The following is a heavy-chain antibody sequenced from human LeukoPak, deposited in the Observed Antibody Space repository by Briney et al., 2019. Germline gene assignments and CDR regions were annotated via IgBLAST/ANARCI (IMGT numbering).Heavy chain of an antibody. CDR1: GYTFTSYY. CDR2: INPSGGST. J-gene: IGHJ5*02. V-gene: IGHV1-46*01. Sequence: ASVKVSCKASGYTFTSYYMHWVRQAPGQGLEWMGIINPSGGSTSYAQKFQGRVTMTRDMSTSTAYMELSRLRSDDTAVYYCARAPNRIHRNWFDPWGQGTLVTVSS. D-gene: IGHD1-14*01. CDR3: ARAPNRIHRNWFDP.